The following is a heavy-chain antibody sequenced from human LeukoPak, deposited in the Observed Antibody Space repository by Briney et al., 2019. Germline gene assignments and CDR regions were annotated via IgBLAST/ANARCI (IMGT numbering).Heavy chain of an antibody. CDR2: INGSGANT. D-gene: IGHD3-10*02. CDR1: GFTFGSCA. V-gene: IGHV3-23*01. CDR3: AKDVRGYNRPFDY. J-gene: IGHJ4*02. Sequence: GGPLRLSCAASGFTFGSCAMNWVRQATGKGLEWLSSINGSGANTYYADSVEGRFTISRDNSQNTLYLQMNSLRAEDTAVYYCAKDVRGYNRPFDYWGQGTLVTVSS.